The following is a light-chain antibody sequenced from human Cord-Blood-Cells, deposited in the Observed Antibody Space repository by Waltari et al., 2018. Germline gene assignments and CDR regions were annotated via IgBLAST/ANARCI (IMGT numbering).Light chain of an antibody. CDR2: AAS. Sequence: DIQMTQSPSSLPASVGDRVTITCRASQSISSYLNWYQQKPGKAPKLLIYAASSLQSGVPLRFSGSGSGTDFTLTISSLQPEDFATYYCQQSYSTPYTFGQGTKLEIK. J-gene: IGKJ2*01. CDR1: QSISSY. CDR3: QQSYSTPYT. V-gene: IGKV1-39*01.